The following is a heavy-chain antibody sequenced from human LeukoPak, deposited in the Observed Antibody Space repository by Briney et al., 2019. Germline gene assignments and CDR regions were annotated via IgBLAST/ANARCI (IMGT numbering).Heavy chain of an antibody. CDR1: GYTFTGYY. D-gene: IGHD2-2*01. V-gene: IGHV1-2*02. CDR2: INPNSGGT. CDR3: ARDSSICSSTSCYEWFDP. Sequence: ASVKVSCKASGYTFTGYYMHWVRQAPGQGLEWMGWINPNSGGTNYAQKFQGKVTMTRDTSISTAYMELSRLRSDDTAVYYCARDSSICSSTSCYEWFDPWGQGTLVTVSS. J-gene: IGHJ5*02.